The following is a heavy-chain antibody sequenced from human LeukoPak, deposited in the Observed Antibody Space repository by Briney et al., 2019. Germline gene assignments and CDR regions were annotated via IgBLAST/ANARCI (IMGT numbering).Heavy chain of an antibody. D-gene: IGHD3-3*01. Sequence: PSETLSLTCSVSGGSISKYYWSWIRQPPGKGLEWIGYIYHSGSTNYNPSLNSRVTISVDTSKNQFSLNLSSVTAADTAVYYCARVPYDFWSGYSPYYYYYMDVWGKGTTVTVTS. V-gene: IGHV4-59*01. CDR1: GGSISKYY. J-gene: IGHJ6*03. CDR3: ARVPYDFWSGYSPYYYYYMDV. CDR2: IYHSGST.